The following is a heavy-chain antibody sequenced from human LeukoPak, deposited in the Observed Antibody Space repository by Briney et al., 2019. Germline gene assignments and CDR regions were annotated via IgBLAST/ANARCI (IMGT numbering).Heavy chain of an antibody. Sequence: GGTLRLSCAASGFTFSSYGMSWVRQAPGKGLEWVSAISGSGGSTYYADSVKGRFTISRDNAKNSLYLQMNSLRAEDTAVYYCARALGTTVTYFDWGQGTLVTVSS. D-gene: IGHD4-17*01. V-gene: IGHV3-23*01. CDR3: ARALGTTVTYFD. CDR1: GFTFSSYG. CDR2: ISGSGGST. J-gene: IGHJ4*02.